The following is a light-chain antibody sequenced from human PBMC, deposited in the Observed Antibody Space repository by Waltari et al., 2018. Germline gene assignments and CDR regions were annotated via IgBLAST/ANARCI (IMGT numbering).Light chain of an antibody. Sequence: DIQLTQSPSSLSASVGDRVTTTCRSSESISSYLSWYQQRPGEATKILIYTASSLEGGVPSRFSGSGSGTDYTLTISNLQPEDFATYYCHQIYSTLGDTFGQGTKLEIK. V-gene: IGKV1-39*01. CDR1: ESISSY. CDR3: HQIYSTLGDT. CDR2: TAS. J-gene: IGKJ2*01.